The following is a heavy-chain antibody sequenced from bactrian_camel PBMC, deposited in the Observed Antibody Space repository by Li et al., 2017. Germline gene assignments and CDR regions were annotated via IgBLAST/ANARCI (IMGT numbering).Heavy chain of an antibody. CDR1: GISSDERD. D-gene: IGHD1*01. CDR2: ATKDHTA. CDR3: ATGHPPLSLPYGGRCGARGLNPEDFGY. Sequence: HVQLVESGGGSVLAGGSLRLSCTITGISSDERDLGWFRKPQGKDCEMVSTATKDHTAYYADSVKGRFTISQDRAKNSVYLQMSSLKPEDTAVYYCATGHPPLSLPYGGRCGARGLNPEDFGYWGQGTQVTVS. V-gene: IGHV3S53*01. J-gene: IGHJ6*01.